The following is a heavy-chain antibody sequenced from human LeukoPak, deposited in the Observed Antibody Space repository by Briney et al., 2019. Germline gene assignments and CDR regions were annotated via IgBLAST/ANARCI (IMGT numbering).Heavy chain of an antibody. CDR2: ISWDGGNI. J-gene: IGHJ4*02. CDR3: AKGDTFHGVAHDAGYFDY. V-gene: IGHV3-9*03. CDR1: GFTFGGYA. Sequence: PGGSLRLSCAASGFTFGGYAMHWVRQAPGKGLEWLSGISWDGGNIAYADSVKGRFTISRDNAKSSLYLQMNSLRKEYMAFYFCAKGDTFHGVAHDAGYFDYWGQGTLVTVSS. D-gene: IGHD3-3*01.